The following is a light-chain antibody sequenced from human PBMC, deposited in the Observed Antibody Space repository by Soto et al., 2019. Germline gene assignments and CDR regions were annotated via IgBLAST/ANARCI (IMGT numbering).Light chain of an antibody. Sequence: ELVLTHSPRTLALPPGERATXSCRXSQSVRSSYLAWYQQEPGQAPRLLIYGASSRATGIPDRFSGSGSGTDFTLTISRLEPEDFAVYYCQQYGSSPPWTFGQGTKLDLK. CDR3: QQYGSSPPWT. V-gene: IGKV3-20*01. J-gene: IGKJ1*01. CDR1: QSVRSSY. CDR2: GAS.